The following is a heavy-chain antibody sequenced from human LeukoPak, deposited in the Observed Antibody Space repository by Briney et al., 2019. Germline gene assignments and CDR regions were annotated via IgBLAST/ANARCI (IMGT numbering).Heavy chain of an antibody. CDR1: GFTFSSYA. V-gene: IGHV3-23*01. CDR2: ISGSGGST. D-gene: IGHD3-22*01. CDR3: SKDQHLIPITMIVLGCAFDI. J-gene: IGHJ3*02. Sequence: PGGSLRLSCAASGFTFSSYAMSWVRQAPGKGLEWVSAISGSGGSTYYADSVKGRFTISRDNSKNTLYLQMNSLRAEDTAVYYLSKDQHLIPITMIVLGCAFDIWGQRTMVTVSS.